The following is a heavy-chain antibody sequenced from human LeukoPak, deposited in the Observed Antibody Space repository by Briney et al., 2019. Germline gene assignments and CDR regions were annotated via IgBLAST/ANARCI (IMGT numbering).Heavy chain of an antibody. J-gene: IGHJ3*02. D-gene: IGHD1-1*01. CDR2: SYYRPKWYN. CDR1: VDRVSSNSAA. CDR3: ARGPRTTNGAFDI. V-gene: IGHV6-1*01. Sequence: SQTLSLTCAISVDRVSSNSAAWHWIRQSPSRGLEWLGRSYYRPKWYNDYAVSVKSRITINPDTSKNQFSLQLNSVTPEDTAVYYCARGPRTTNGAFDIWGQGTMVTVSS.